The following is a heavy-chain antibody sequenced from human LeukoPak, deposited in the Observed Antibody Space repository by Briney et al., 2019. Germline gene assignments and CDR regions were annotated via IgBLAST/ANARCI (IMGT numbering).Heavy chain of an antibody. V-gene: IGHV4-39*01. Sequence: SETLSLTCTVSGGSIRSSSYYWGWVRQPPGKGLEWIGSIYYSGSTYYNPSLKSRVTISIDTSKNQFSLKLSSVSAADTAVYYCARHRPEYSGNSFDYWGQGTLVTVSS. CDR3: ARHRPEYSGNSFDY. CDR1: GGSIRSSSYY. CDR2: IYYSGST. J-gene: IGHJ4*02. D-gene: IGHD1-26*01.